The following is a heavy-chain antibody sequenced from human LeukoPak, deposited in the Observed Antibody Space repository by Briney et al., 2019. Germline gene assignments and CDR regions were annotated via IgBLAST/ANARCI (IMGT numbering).Heavy chain of an antibody. J-gene: IGHJ6*04. CDR3: ARDGLYGSGRNSMDV. CDR2: IYYSGST. D-gene: IGHD3-10*01. CDR1: GGSISSYY. V-gene: IGHV4-59*01. Sequence: PSETLSLTCTVSGGSISSYYWSWIRQPPGKGLEWIGYIYYSGSTNYNPSLKSRVTISVDTSKNQFSLKLSSVTAADTAVYYCARDGLYGSGRNSMDVWGKGTTVTVSS.